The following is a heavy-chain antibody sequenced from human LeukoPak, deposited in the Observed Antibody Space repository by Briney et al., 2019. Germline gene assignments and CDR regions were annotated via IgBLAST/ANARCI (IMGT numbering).Heavy chain of an antibody. D-gene: IGHD3-3*01. CDR3: VRDFGRY. J-gene: IGHJ1*01. CDR2: ITQDGSAK. Sequence: PGGSLRLSCIASGFIFGNYFMSWVRQAPGKGLEWVTNITQDGSAKYYLDSVKGRFTISRDNAKNSLYLQINSLRAEDTAVYYCVRDFGRYWGQGTLVTVSS. V-gene: IGHV3-7*03. CDR1: GFIFGNYF.